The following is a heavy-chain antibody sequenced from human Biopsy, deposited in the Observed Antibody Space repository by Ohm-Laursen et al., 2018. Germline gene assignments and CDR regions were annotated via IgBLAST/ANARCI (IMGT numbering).Heavy chain of an antibody. D-gene: IGHD1-26*01. V-gene: IGHV3-33*01. Sequence: LRLSCAASGFTFSVYAMHWVRQAPGKGLEWVSIIWYDGSNEYYADSVKGRFTISRDNSKNTVFLQMSSLRVEDTGVYYCARDPIVGSKADGMDVWGQGTTVTVSS. CDR1: GFTFSVYA. CDR3: ARDPIVGSKADGMDV. CDR2: IWYDGSNE. J-gene: IGHJ6*02.